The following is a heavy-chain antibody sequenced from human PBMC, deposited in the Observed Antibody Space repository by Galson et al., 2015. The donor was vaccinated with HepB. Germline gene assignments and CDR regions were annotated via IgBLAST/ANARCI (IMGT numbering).Heavy chain of an antibody. CDR1: GYSFSSSW. J-gene: IGHJ6*02. CDR3: ATGHLLPVVAGEYAMDV. CDR2: IDPSDSYT. V-gene: IGHV5-10-1*01. D-gene: IGHD3-22*01. Sequence: QSGAEVKKPGESLRISCKGSGYSFSSSWISWVRQMPGKGLEWMGKIDPSDSYTNYSPSFQGHVTISADRSISTAYLQWSSLKASDAAMYYCATGHLLPVVAGEYAMDVWGQGTTVTVSS.